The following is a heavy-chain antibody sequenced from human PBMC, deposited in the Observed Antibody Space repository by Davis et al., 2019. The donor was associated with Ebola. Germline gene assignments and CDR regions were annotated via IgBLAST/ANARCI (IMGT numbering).Heavy chain of an antibody. Sequence: SVKVSCKASGGTFSSYTVSWVRQAPGQGLEWMGGIIYIFGAPNYAQRFQGRVTITADKSTSTAYMELSSLRSEDTAVYYCARGASFGVVIIREYFDYWGQGTLVTVSS. CDR2: IIYIFGAP. CDR3: ARGASFGVVIIREYFDY. V-gene: IGHV1-69*06. D-gene: IGHD3-3*01. J-gene: IGHJ4*02. CDR1: GGTFSSYT.